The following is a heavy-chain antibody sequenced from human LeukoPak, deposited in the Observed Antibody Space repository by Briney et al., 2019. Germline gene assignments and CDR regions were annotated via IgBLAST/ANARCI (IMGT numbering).Heavy chain of an antibody. D-gene: IGHD5-24*01. CDR3: AKDSVRDGYNSLDY. V-gene: IGHV3-23*01. J-gene: IGHJ4*02. CDR2: ITRGGST. CDR1: GFTFSSSG. Sequence: PGGSLRLSCAASGFTFSSSGMSWVRQAPGKGLEWVSAITRGGSTYYADSVKGHFTISRDNSKTTLYLQMNSLRVDDTAVYYCAKDSVRDGYNSLDYWGQGTLVTVSS.